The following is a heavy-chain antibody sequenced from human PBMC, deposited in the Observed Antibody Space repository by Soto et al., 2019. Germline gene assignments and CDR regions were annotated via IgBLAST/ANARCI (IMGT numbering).Heavy chain of an antibody. CDR3: AKGYYYDTYGMDV. CDR1: GFTFDDYA. Sequence: GGSLRLSCAASGFTFDDYAMHWVRQAPGKGLEWVSGISWNSGSIGYADSVKGRFTISRDNAKNSLYLQMNSLRAEDTALYYCAKGYYYDTYGMDVWGQGTTVTVSS. J-gene: IGHJ6*02. CDR2: ISWNSGSI. D-gene: IGHD3-22*01. V-gene: IGHV3-9*01.